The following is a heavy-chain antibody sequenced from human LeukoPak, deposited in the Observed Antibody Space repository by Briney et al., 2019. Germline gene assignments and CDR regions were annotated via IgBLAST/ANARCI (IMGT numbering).Heavy chain of an antibody. J-gene: IGHJ4*02. Sequence: GASLTLSCAASAFTLSSYGMNWVRQAPGKGLEWVLYIISSSSSTYYADSVKGRFTISRDNGKSSLYLQMSSVRDEDTAVYYCAGASPSGYGYWGRGKVVTVSS. CDR1: AFTLSSYG. D-gene: IGHD3-22*01. CDR3: AGASPSGYGY. CDR2: IISSSSST. V-gene: IGHV3-48*02.